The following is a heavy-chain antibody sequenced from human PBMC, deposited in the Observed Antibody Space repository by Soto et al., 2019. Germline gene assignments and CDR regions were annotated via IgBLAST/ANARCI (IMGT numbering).Heavy chain of an antibody. V-gene: IGHV4-31*03. J-gene: IGHJ6*02. CDR1: GGSISSGGYY. CDR2: IYYSGST. CDR3: ARAEKATIFGVPPPASGMDG. Sequence: SETLSLTCTVSGGSISSGGYYWSWIRQHPGKGLEWIGYIYYSGSTYYNPSLKSRVTISVDTSKNQFSLKLSSVTAADTAAYYCARAEKATIFGVPPPASGMDGWGQGTTVTVSS. D-gene: IGHD3-3*01.